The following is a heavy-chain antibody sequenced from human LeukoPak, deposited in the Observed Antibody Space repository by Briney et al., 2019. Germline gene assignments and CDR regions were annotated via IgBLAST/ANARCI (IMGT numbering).Heavy chain of an antibody. V-gene: IGHV4-34*01. CDR3: ARDMTTTPGAYDY. J-gene: IGHJ4*02. CDR2: INHSGST. Sequence: SETLSLTCAVYGGSFSGYYWSWIRQPPGKGLEWIGEINHSGSTNYNPSLKSRVTISVDTSKNQFSLKLSSVTAADTAVYYCARDMTTTPGAYDYWGQGALVTVSS. D-gene: IGHD4-11*01. CDR1: GGSFSGYY.